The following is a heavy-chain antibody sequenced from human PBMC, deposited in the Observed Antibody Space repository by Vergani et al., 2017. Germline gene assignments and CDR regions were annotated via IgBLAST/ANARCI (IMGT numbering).Heavy chain of an antibody. CDR1: GFTFDDYG. Sequence: EVQLVESGGGVVRPGGSLRLSCAASGFTFDDYGMSWVRQAPGKGLEWVSGINWNGGSTGYADSVKGRFTISRDNAKNSLYLQMNSLRAEDTALYHCARGSGDYDPENDYSDGMDVWGQGTTVTVSS. J-gene: IGHJ6*02. V-gene: IGHV3-20*01. D-gene: IGHD4-17*01. CDR3: ARGSGDYDPENDYSDGMDV. CDR2: INWNGGST.